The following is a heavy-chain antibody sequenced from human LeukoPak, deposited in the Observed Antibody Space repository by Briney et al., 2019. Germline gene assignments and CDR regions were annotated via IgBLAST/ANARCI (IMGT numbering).Heavy chain of an antibody. V-gene: IGHV4-59*01. D-gene: IGHD3-3*01. Sequence: PSETLSLTCTVSGGSISSYYWSWIRQPPGKGLEWIGYIYYSGSTNHNPSLKSRVTISVDTSKNQFSLKLSSVTAADTAVYYCARNQPYDFWSGYYNNWFDPWGQGTLVTVSS. CDR2: IYYSGST. J-gene: IGHJ5*02. CDR3: ARNQPYDFWSGYYNNWFDP. CDR1: GGSISSYY.